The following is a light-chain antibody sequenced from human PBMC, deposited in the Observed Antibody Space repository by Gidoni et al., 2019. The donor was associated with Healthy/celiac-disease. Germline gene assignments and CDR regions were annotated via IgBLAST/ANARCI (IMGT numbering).Light chain of an antibody. V-gene: IGKV1-8*01. CDR1: QGISSY. Sequence: AIRMTQSPSSFSASTGDRVTITCRASQGISSYLAWYQQKPGKAPKLLIYAASTLQSGVPSRFSGSGSGTDSTLTISCLQSEDFATYYCQQYYSYPSYTFGQGTKLEIK. CDR3: QQYYSYPSYT. J-gene: IGKJ2*01. CDR2: AAS.